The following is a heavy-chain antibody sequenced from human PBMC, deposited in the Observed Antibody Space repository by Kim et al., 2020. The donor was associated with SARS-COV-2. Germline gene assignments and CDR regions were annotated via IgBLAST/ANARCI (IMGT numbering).Heavy chain of an antibody. Sequence: GGSLRLSCAASGFTFDDYAMHWVRQAPGKGLEWVSGISWNSGSIGYADSVKGRFTISRDNAKNSLYLQMNSLRAEDTALYYCAKDKGGYSYGFDYWGQGTLVTVSS. CDR1: GFTFDDYA. J-gene: IGHJ4*02. CDR2: ISWNSGSI. CDR3: AKDKGGYSYGFDY. V-gene: IGHV3-9*01. D-gene: IGHD5-18*01.